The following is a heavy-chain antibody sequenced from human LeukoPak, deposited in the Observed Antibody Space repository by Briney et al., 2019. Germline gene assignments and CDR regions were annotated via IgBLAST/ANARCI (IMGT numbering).Heavy chain of an antibody. D-gene: IGHD2-15*01. CDR2: ISGRGGGT. J-gene: IGHJ4*02. CDR3: EKDLAAAQLSYFDY. CDR1: GFTFSRYA. V-gene: IGHV3-23*01. Sequence: PVGSLRLSCAASGFTFSRYAMRWVRQAPGKGGEWVSGISGRGGGTYYADSAKGPFTISRDNSKNTLHLQMNRLKGEEPALFYLEKDLAAAQLSYFDYWGQGTLVTVSS.